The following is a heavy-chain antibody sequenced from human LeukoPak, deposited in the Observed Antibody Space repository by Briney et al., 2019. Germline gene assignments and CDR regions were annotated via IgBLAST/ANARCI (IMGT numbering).Heavy chain of an antibody. V-gene: IGHV3-23*01. J-gene: IGHJ4*02. CDR1: RFTFSAYV. D-gene: IGHD3-22*01. CDR2: ISGTGGNT. Sequence: PGGSLRLSCAASRFTFSAYVMIWVRQAPGKGLEWVSAISGTGGNTYYADSVKGRFTISRDNSKSTLYLQMNSLRVEDTAIYYCVKGSSDSRPYYFDSWGQGTLVTVSS. CDR3: VKGSSDSRPYYFDS.